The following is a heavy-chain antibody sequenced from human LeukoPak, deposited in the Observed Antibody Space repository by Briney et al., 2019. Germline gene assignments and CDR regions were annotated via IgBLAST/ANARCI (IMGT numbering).Heavy chain of an antibody. J-gene: IGHJ4*02. Sequence: PSETLSLTCTVSGGSISSSSYYWGWIRQPPGKGLEWIGNIFYSGSTYYNPSLESRVTISVDTSKNQFSLKLSSVTAADTAVYYCARQFYYDSGGSHYWGQGTLVTVSS. CDR2: IFYSGST. D-gene: IGHD3-22*01. V-gene: IGHV4-39*01. CDR1: GGSISSSSYY. CDR3: ARQFYYDSGGSHY.